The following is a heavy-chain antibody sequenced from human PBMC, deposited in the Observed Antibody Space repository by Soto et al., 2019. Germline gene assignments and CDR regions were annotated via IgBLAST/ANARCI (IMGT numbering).Heavy chain of an antibody. CDR1: GGSISNTSYY. Sequence: LQLQESGPGLVKPSETLSLTCSVSGGSISNTSYYWGWIRQSPGKGLEWLGNIYFSGTAYYTPSLRSRVPMSVDTSKNQFSRQFTSMTAADTGVYYCARGAPGPIPNAYFDFWGQGPLVTVSS. D-gene: IGHD3-16*01. CDR3: ARGAPGPIPNAYFDF. CDR2: IYFSGTA. V-gene: IGHV4-39*01. J-gene: IGHJ4*02.